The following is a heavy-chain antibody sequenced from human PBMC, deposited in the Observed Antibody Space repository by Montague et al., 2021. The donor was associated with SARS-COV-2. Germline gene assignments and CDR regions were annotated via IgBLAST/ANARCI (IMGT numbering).Heavy chain of an antibody. CDR1: GASISSRSYY. V-gene: IGHV4-39*01. CDR2: KYYSGGT. J-gene: IGHJ3*02. D-gene: IGHD3-22*01. Sequence: SETRSLTCTVSGASISSRSYYWGWIRQPPGRGLEWIGFKYYSGGTYYNPTLKSRVTISVDTSKDQFSLKLSSVTAADTAVYYCASPTYYYDSSGSDAFDIWGQGTMVTVSS. CDR3: ASPTYYYDSSGSDAFDI.